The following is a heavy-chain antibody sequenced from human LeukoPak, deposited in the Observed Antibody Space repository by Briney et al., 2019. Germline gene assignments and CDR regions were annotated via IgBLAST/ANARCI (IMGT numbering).Heavy chain of an antibody. CDR3: ARDSIPKMAAVVDS. CDR1: GFNFSDFY. CDR2: ISPRGRTS. D-gene: IGHD5-18*01. Sequence: GGSLRLSCEASGFNFSDFYMNWIRQAPGKGLEGVAYISPRGRTSYYADSVRGRFTVSRDNAKNSLFLQMTSLSADDTAIYYCARDSIPKMAAVVDSWGQGTLVIVSS. V-gene: IGHV3-11*01. J-gene: IGHJ4*02.